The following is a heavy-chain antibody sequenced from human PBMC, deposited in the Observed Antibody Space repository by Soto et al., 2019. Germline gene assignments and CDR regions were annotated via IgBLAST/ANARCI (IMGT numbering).Heavy chain of an antibody. CDR3: ARYIVLVPAAMAYDAFDI. J-gene: IGHJ3*02. V-gene: IGHV4-39*01. Sequence: QLLESGPGLVKPSETLSLTCTVSGGSISSSSYYWGWIRQPPGKGLEWIGSIYYSGSTYYNPSLKSRVTISVDTSKNQFSLKLSSVTAADTAVYYCARYIVLVPAAMAYDAFDIWGQGTMVTVSS. CDR2: IYYSGST. D-gene: IGHD2-2*01. CDR1: GGSISSSSYY.